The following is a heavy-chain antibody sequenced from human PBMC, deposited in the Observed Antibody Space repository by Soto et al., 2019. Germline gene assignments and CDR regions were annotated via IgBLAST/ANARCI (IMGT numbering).Heavy chain of an antibody. CDR1: GGTFSNYA. CDR2: IIPLTETP. D-gene: IGHD1-1*01. Sequence: SVKGSCKASGGTFSNYAISWVRQAPGHGLEWVGGIIPLTETPVYAQTVQGRLTITADEITSAAYMELSSLRSDDTAVYYCALGTRNSRTCDFWGQGPLGTVS. V-gene: IGHV1-69*13. CDR3: ALGTRNSRTCDF. J-gene: IGHJ4*02.